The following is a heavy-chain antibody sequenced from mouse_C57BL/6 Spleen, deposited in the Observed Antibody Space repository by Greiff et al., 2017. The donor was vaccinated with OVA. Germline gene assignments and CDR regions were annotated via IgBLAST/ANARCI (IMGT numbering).Heavy chain of an antibody. J-gene: IGHJ3*01. V-gene: IGHV1-15*01. CDR2: IDPETGGT. CDR3: VYGNYEGWFAY. Sequence: KQTPVHGLEWIGAIDPETGGTAYNQKFKGKAILTADKSSSTAYMELRSLTSEDSAVYYCVYGNYEGWFAYWGQGTLVTVSA. D-gene: IGHD2-1*01.